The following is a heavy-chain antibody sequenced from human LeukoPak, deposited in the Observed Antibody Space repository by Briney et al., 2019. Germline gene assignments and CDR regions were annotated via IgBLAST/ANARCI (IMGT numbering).Heavy chain of an antibody. CDR2: INPNSGGT. D-gene: IGHD3-3*01. CDR1: GYTFTGYY. CDR3: ARGLEWLTRRHTWFDP. V-gene: IGHV1-2*02. Sequence: ASVKVSCKASGYTFTGYYIHWVRQAPGQGLEWMGWINPNSGGTNYAQKVQGRVTMTTDTSTRTVYMELRSLRVDDTAVYYCARGLEWLTRRHTWFDPWGQGTLVTVSS. J-gene: IGHJ5*02.